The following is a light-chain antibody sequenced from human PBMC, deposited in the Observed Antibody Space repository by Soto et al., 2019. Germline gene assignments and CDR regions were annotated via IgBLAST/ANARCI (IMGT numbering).Light chain of an antibody. Sequence: QSALTQPASVSGSPGQSITISCTGTSSDVGSYNLVSWYQQHPGKAPKLMIYEGSKRPSGVSNRFSGSKSGNTASLTISGLQAEDEADYYCQSYDSSLSGHVVFGGGTQLTVL. V-gene: IGLV2-14*02. CDR2: EGS. CDR1: SSDVGSYNL. CDR3: QSYDSSLSGHVV. J-gene: IGLJ2*01.